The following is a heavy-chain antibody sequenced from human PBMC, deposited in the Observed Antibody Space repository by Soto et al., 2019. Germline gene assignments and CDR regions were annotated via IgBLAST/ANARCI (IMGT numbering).Heavy chain of an antibody. J-gene: IGHJ6*02. CDR3: ARDWGLRHFGDYYYGVDV. Sequence: QVQLQESGPGLVKPSETLSLTCTVSGGSVSTYYWSWIRQPPGKGLELVGYIFYGGNTNYNPFLKSPVTIAVDTSMNQFSLKLNSVTAADTAVYYCARDWGLRHFGDYYYGVDVWGQGTTVTVSS. CDR1: GGSVSTYY. CDR2: IFYGGNT. V-gene: IGHV4-59*02. D-gene: IGHD3-9*01.